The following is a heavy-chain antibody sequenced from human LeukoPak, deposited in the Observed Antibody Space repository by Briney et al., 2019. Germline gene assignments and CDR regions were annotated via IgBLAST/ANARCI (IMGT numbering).Heavy chain of an antibody. CDR1: GFTFSDHY. J-gene: IGHJ6*02. D-gene: IGHD2-2*01. V-gene: IGHV3-11*01. Sequence: PGGSLRLSCVASGFTFSDHYMDWVRQAPGKGLEWVSYISSSGSTIYYADSVKGRFTISRDNAKNSLYLQMNSLRAEDTAVYYCARDIQDIVVVPAAIRYYYYYYGMDVWGQGTTVTVSS. CDR2: ISSSGSTI. CDR3: ARDIQDIVVVPAAIRYYYYYYGMDV.